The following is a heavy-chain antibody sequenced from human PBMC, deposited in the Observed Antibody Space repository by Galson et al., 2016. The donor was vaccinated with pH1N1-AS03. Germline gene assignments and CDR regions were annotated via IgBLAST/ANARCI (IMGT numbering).Heavy chain of an antibody. V-gene: IGHV1-3*01. J-gene: IGHJ3*02. CDR2: INAGNGNT. CDR1: GYTFTSYT. D-gene: IGHD2-21*01. CDR3: AREGIYCVDGACHHRTDGFEI. Sequence: VKVSCKASGYTFTSYTMHWVRQAPGQRLEWMGWINAGNGNTKYSQKFQGRVTITRDTSARTASLELSSLRSEDTAVYYCAREGIYCVDGACHHRTDGFEIWGQGTEVTVSS.